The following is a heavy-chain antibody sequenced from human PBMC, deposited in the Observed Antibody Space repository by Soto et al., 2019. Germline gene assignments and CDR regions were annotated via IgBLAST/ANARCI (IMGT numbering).Heavy chain of an antibody. Sequence: SETLSLTCTVSGGSISRYCWRWIRQPSGKGLEWIGRIYPSGGTNYSPSLKSRVTMSVDTSKNQLSLKLSSVTAADTAVYYCARGEIGNGYGMDVWGQGTTVTVSS. CDR2: IYPSGGT. D-gene: IGHD1-26*01. J-gene: IGHJ6*02. V-gene: IGHV4-4*07. CDR3: ARGEIGNGYGMDV. CDR1: GGSISRYC.